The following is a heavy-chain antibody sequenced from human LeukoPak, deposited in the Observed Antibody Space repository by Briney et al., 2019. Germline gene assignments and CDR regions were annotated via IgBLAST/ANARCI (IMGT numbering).Heavy chain of an antibody. V-gene: IGHV3-48*01. D-gene: IGHD2-2*01. J-gene: IGHJ5*02. CDR1: GFTFSSYS. CDR3: ARDWDIVVVPAATIPFDP. Sequence: GGSLRLSCAASGFTFSSYSMNWVRQAPGKGLEWVSYISSSSSTIYYADSVKGRFTISRDNAKNSLYLQMNSLRAEDTAVYYCARDWDIVVVPAATIPFDPWGQETLVTVSS. CDR2: ISSSSSTI.